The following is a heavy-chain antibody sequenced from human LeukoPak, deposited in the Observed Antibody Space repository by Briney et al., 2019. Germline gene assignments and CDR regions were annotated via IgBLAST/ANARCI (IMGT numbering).Heavy chain of an antibody. Sequence: ASVKVSCKASGGTFSSYAISWVRQAPGQGLEWMGGIIPIFSTANYAQKFQGRVTITADESTSTAYMELSSLRSEDTAVYYCARSPSLEYCSSTSCYLGYWGQGTLVTVSS. J-gene: IGHJ4*02. V-gene: IGHV1-69*01. CDR3: ARSPSLEYCSSTSCYLGY. CDR2: IIPIFSTA. D-gene: IGHD2-2*01. CDR1: GGTFSSYA.